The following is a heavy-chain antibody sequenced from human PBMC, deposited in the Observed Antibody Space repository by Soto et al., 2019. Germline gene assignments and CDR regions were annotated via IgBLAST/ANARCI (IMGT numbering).Heavy chain of an antibody. V-gene: IGHV2-5*02. D-gene: IGHD3-10*01. CDR3: SHHPYYGLGTYSFDY. J-gene: IGHJ4*02. CDR1: GFSLSTSGVG. CDR2: IYWDDDK. Sequence: QITLKESGPTLVKPTQTLTLTCTFSGFSLSTSGVGVGWIRQPPGKALEWLAVIYWDDDKRSSSSLKSRLTIXRDXSXIQVVLTMTTMDPVDTATYYCSHHPYYGLGTYSFDYWGQGILVTVSS.